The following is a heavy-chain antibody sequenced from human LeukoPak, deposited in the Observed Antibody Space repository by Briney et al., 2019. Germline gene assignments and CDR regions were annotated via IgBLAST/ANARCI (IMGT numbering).Heavy chain of an antibody. CDR2: IYHSGST. V-gene: IGHV4-30-2*01. CDR1: GGSISSGGYY. Sequence: SQTLSLTCTVSGGSISSGGYYWSWIRQPPGKGLEWIGYIYHSGSTYYNPSLKSRVTISVDRSKNQFSLKLSSVTAADTAVYYCARGVVAATNDVFDIWGQGTMVTVSS. J-gene: IGHJ3*02. CDR3: ARGVVAATNDVFDI. D-gene: IGHD2-15*01.